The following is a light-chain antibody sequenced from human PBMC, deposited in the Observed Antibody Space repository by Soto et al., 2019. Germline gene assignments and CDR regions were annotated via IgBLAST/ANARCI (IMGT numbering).Light chain of an antibody. J-gene: IGKJ5*01. CDR3: QQYGSSPIT. CDR1: QSVTIR. Sequence: VLTQSPCTLSLSPGERATLSCRASQSVTIRLAWYQQRPGQSPRLLISGASNRASGVPYRFSGRGSATDFTLTISRLEPEDFAMYYCQQYGSSPITFGQGTRLEI. V-gene: IGKV3-20*01. CDR2: GAS.